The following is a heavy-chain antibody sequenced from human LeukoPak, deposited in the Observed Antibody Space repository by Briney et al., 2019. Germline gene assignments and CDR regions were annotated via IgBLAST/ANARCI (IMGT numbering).Heavy chain of an antibody. CDR2: IYPGDSDT. D-gene: IGHD3-22*01. CDR3: ARQYYYYDSSGYYFPFDY. V-gene: IGHV5-51*01. CDR1: GYSFTSYW. Sequence: GESLKIPCKGSGYSFTSYWIGWVRQMPGKGLEWMGIIYPGDSDTRYSPSFQGQVTISADKSISTAYLQWSSLKASDTAMYYCARQYYYYDSSGYYFPFDYWGQGTLVTVSS. J-gene: IGHJ4*02.